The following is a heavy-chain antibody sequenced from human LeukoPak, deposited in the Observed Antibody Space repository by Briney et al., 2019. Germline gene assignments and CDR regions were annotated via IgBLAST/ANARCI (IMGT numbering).Heavy chain of an antibody. CDR1: GFTFSSYS. CDR3: ARGGSSGYSARWAYYFDY. Sequence: PGGSLRLSCAASGFTFSSYSMNWDRQAPGKGLEWVSSISSSSSYIYYADSVKGRFTISRDNAKNSLYLQMNSLRAEDTAVYYCARGGSSGYSARWAYYFDYWGQGTLVTVSS. V-gene: IGHV3-21*01. CDR2: ISSSSSYI. D-gene: IGHD3-22*01. J-gene: IGHJ4*02.